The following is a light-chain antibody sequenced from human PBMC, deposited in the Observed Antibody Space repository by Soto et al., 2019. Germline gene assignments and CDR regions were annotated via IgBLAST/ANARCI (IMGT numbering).Light chain of an antibody. J-gene: IGKJ5*01. CDR2: GSS. CDR3: QQSFTAPIT. Sequence: DIQMTQSPYTLSGSVGYRVTVTFRTSQSISNHLNWYQQKPGEAPKLLIYGSSSLHYGVPSRFSGSGSGSAFTLTISSLQPEDSATYYCQQSFTAPITFGQGTRLEIK. CDR1: QSISNH. V-gene: IGKV1-39*01.